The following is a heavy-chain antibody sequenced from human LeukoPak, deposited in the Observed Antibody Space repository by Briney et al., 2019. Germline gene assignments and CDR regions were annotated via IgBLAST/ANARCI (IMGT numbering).Heavy chain of an antibody. D-gene: IGHD3-3*01. Sequence: ASVKVSCKASGYTFTTYSMHWVRQAPGQGLEWMAIINPSGGSASYTQKFQGRVTITADESTSTAYMELSSLRSEDTAVYYCARTPGAVRFLEWFQRGVGYYYYYGMDVWGQGTTVTVSS. CDR2: INPSGGSA. CDR3: ARTPGAVRFLEWFQRGVGYYYYYGMDV. J-gene: IGHJ6*02. V-gene: IGHV1-46*01. CDR1: GYTFTTYS.